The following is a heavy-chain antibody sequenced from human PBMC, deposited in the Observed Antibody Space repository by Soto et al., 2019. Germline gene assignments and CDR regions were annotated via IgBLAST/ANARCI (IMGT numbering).Heavy chain of an antibody. CDR2: IIPVFGSA. V-gene: IGHV1-69*13. CDR1: GDTFSSYS. Sequence: SMKVSCKASGDTFSSYSITWVRQAPGQGLEWMGGIIPVFGSANYAQKFQGRVTITADESTSTAYMELSNLRSQDTAVYFCARDDGWNYRYYDMEVWGQGTTVTVSS. CDR3: ARDDGWNYRYYDMEV. J-gene: IGHJ6*02. D-gene: IGHD1-7*01.